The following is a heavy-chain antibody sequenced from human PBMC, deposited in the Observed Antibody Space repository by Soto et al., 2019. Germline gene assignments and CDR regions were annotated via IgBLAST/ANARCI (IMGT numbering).Heavy chain of an antibody. CDR2: IYYSGST. J-gene: IGHJ6*02. D-gene: IGHD3-3*01. CDR3: ARSTIFGVPTDWYYYYGMDV. CDR1: GGSISSGDYY. Sequence: NPSETLSLTCTVSGGSISSGDYYWRWIRQPPGKGLEWIGYIYYSGSTYYNPSLKSRVTISVDTSKNQFSLKLSSVTAADTAVYYCARSTIFGVPTDWYYYYGMDVWGQGTTVTVSS. V-gene: IGHV4-30-4*01.